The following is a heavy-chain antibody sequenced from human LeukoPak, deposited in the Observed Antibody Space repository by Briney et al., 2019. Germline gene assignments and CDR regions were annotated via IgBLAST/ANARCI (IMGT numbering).Heavy chain of an antibody. V-gene: IGHV1-69*04. Sequence: GASVKVSCKASGGTFTNLAINWVRQAPGQGLEWMGRIIPTTGLASYAQKFQGRVTITADKSTSTAYMELSSLRSEDTAVYYCARAPPRLDGYILYYWGQGTLATVSS. J-gene: IGHJ4*02. CDR3: ARAPPRLDGYILYY. CDR2: IIPTTGLA. CDR1: GGTFTNLA. D-gene: IGHD5-24*01.